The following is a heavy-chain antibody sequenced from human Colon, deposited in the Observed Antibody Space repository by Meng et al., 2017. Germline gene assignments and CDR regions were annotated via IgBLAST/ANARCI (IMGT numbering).Heavy chain of an antibody. Sequence: QVQLVQSGAEVKKPGASVTVSCKASGYTLYIHWVRLRPGEGLEWMGRINPRTGDTKFAQSFQGRVTMTRDTSTTTFSMDLRSLTTDDSATYFCARESADGGSFDLWGRGTLVTVSS. V-gene: IGHV1-2*06. CDR1: GYTLY. D-gene: IGHD2-15*01. J-gene: IGHJ4*02. CDR3: ARESADGGSFDL. CDR2: INPRTGDT.